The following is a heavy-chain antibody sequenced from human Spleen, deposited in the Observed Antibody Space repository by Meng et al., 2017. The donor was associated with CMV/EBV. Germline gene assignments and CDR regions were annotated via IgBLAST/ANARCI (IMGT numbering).Heavy chain of an antibody. CDR1: GVSISSRDYY. J-gene: IGHJ4*02. Sequence: SETLSLTCTVSGVSISSRDYYWNWIRQPPGMGLEWIGYIYYSGTTYYNPSLKSRVTISVDTSKNQFSLKLSSVTAADTAVYYCARDFAADQITIFGVVTPGYFDYWGQGTLVTVSS. CDR2: IYYSGTT. D-gene: IGHD3-3*01. CDR3: ARDFAADQITIFGVVTPGYFDY. V-gene: IGHV4-39*07.